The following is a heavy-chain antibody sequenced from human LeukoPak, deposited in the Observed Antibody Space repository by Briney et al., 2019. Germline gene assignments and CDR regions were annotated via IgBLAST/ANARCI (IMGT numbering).Heavy chain of an antibody. CDR1: GGSISSYY. CDR3: ARDRGKISGYIDY. CDR2: IYYSGST. V-gene: IGHV4-59*12. D-gene: IGHD1-26*01. J-gene: IGHJ4*02. Sequence: SETLFLTCTVSGGSISSYYWSWIRQPPGKGLEWIGYIYYSGSTNYNPSLKSRVTMSVDTSKNQFSLKLSSVTAADTAVYYCARDRGKISGYIDYWGQGTLVTVSS.